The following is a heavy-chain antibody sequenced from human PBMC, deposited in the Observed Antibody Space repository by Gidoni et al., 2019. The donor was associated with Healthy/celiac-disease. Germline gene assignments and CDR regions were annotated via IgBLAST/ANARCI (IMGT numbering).Heavy chain of an antibody. Sequence: SVKVSCKASGYTFTSDYMHWVRQAPGQGLEWMGIINPSGGSTSYAQKFQGRVTMTRDTSTSTVYMELSSLRSEDTAVYYCARDPNYDYVWGSYRYTGCMDYWGQGTLVTVSS. V-gene: IGHV1-46*01. CDR2: INPSGGST. CDR3: ARDPNYDYVWGSYRYTGCMDY. CDR1: GYTFTSDY. D-gene: IGHD3-16*02. J-gene: IGHJ4*02.